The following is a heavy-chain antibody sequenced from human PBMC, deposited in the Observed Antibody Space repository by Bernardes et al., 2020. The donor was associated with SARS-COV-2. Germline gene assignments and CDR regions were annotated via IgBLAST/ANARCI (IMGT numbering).Heavy chain of an antibody. V-gene: IGHV3-66*01. Sequence: GGSLRLSCAASGFTVSNSYMSWVRQAPGKGLEWVSVIHGGGDTYYADSVKGRFTISRDNSKNTLYLQMNSLRAEDTAVYYCARKLGNCATTTCPIMDVWGQGTTVTVSS. CDR2: IHGGGDT. D-gene: IGHD2-2*01. J-gene: IGHJ6*02. CDR3: ARKLGNCATTTCPIMDV. CDR1: GFTVSNSY.